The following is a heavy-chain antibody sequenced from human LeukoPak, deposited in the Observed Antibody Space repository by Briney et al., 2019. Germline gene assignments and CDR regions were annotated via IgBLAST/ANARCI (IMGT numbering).Heavy chain of an antibody. D-gene: IGHD6-13*01. CDR1: GFTFSSYA. J-gene: IGHJ5*02. CDR2: ISGSGRST. Sequence: PGGSLRLSCAPSGFTFSSYAMSWVRQAPGKGLEWVSAISGSGRSTYYADSVKGRFTISRDNSKNTLYLQMNSLRAEDTAAYYCAKDGYSSSWYNWFDPWGQGTLVSVSS. CDR3: AKDGYSSSWYNWFDP. V-gene: IGHV3-23*01.